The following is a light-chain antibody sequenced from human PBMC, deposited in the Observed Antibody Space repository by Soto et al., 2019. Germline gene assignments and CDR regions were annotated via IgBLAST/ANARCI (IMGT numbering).Light chain of an antibody. CDR3: LSSEPSTNLNL. J-gene: IGLJ1*01. CDR1: SSDVGSANY. V-gene: IGLV2-14*01. Sequence: QASLTHPALVSGSPGQSITISCTATSSDVGSANYVSWYQEHAVKAPKLIIYEVTSRPSVVSNRFSGSKSGNTDSLTIYGIKAEDEADYYCLSSEPSTNLNLFGSGPKVTVL. CDR2: EVT.